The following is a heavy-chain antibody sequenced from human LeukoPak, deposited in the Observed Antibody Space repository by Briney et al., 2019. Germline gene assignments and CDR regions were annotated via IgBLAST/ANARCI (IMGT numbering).Heavy chain of an antibody. CDR3: ARPAHGGNSGDY. Sequence: SETLSLTCTVSGGSISTSSYYWGWIRQPPGEGLEWIGTIYYSGTTYYNPSLKSRVTISVDTSKSQFSLKLSSVTAADTAVYYCARPAHGGNSGDYWGQGTLVTVSS. CDR2: IYYSGTT. V-gene: IGHV4-39*01. J-gene: IGHJ4*02. D-gene: IGHD4-23*01. CDR1: GGSISTSSYY.